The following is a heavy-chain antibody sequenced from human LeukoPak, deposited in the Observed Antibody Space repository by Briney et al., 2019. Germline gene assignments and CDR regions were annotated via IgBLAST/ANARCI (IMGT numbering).Heavy chain of an antibody. Sequence: PSETLSLTCTVSGYSISSGYYWGWIRQPPGKGLEWIGSIYHSGSTYYNPSLKSRVTISVDTSKNQFSLKLSSVTAADTAVYYCARDKYYYGSGEDYWGQGTLVTVSS. V-gene: IGHV4-38-2*02. CDR1: GYSISSGYY. CDR3: ARDKYYYGSGEDY. CDR2: IYHSGST. D-gene: IGHD3-10*01. J-gene: IGHJ4*02.